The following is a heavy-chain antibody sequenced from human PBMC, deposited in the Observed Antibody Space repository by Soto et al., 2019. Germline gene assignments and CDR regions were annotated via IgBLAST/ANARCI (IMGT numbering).Heavy chain of an antibody. V-gene: IGHV3-30*18. CDR2: ISYDGSNK. J-gene: IGHJ4*02. CDR1: GFTFSSYG. D-gene: IGHD5-12*01. Sequence: GGSLRLSCAASGFTFSSYGMHWVRQAPGKGLEWVAVISYDGSNKYYADSVKGRFTISRDNSKNTLYLQMNSLRAEDTAVYYCAKEEGDSGYGQDYWGQGTLVTVSS. CDR3: AKEEGDSGYGQDY.